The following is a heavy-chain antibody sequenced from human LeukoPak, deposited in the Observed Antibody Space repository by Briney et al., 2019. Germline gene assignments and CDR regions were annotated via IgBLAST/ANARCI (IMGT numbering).Heavy chain of an antibody. D-gene: IGHD5-18*01. CDR2: ISSSSSYI. J-gene: IGHJ6*02. V-gene: IGHV3-21*01. Sequence: PGGSLRLSCAASGFTFSSYSMNWVRQAPGKGLEWVSSISSSSSYIYYADSVKGRFTISRDNAKNSLYLQMNSLRAEDTAVYYCARVGGYHPFYYGMDVWGQGTTVTVSS. CDR3: ARVGGYHPFYYGMDV. CDR1: GFTFSSYS.